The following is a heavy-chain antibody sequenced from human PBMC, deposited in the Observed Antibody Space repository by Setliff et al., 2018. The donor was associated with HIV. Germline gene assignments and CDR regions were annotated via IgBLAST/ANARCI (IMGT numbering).Heavy chain of an antibody. D-gene: IGHD6-19*01. J-gene: IGHJ4*02. CDR3: ARVKYNSGWLRPPHYFDN. Sequence: SETLSLTCTVSGDSISSSIYYWGWIRQPPGKGLEWIVSLSYSGSTYYNPSLKSRVTISVDTSKNQFSLNLSSVPAADTAVYYCARVKYNSGWLRPPHYFDNWGQGALVTVSS. CDR1: GDSISSSIYY. CDR2: LSYSGST. V-gene: IGHV4-39*07.